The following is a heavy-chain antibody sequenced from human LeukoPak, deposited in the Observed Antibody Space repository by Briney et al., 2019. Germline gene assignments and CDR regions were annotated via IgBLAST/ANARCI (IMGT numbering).Heavy chain of an antibody. Sequence: ASVKVSCKASGYTFTGYYMHWVRQAPGQGLEWMGWINPNNGGTNQVQRFQGRVTMTKDTSISTAYMELSNLSSDDTAIYFCARYSNSGGDYWGQGTLVTVSS. J-gene: IGHJ4*02. D-gene: IGHD4-11*01. CDR1: GYTFTGYY. CDR2: INPNNGGT. V-gene: IGHV1-2*02. CDR3: ARYSNSGGDY.